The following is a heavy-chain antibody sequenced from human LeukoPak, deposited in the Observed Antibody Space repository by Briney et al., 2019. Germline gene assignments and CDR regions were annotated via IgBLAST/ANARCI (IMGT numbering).Heavy chain of an antibody. V-gene: IGHV1-69*13. Sequence: SVKVSCKASGGTFSSYAISWVRQAPGQGLEWMGGIIPIFGTANYAQKFQGRVTITADESTSTAYMELSSPRSEDTAVYYCATVGMVRGVTPYYFDYWGQGTLVTVSS. J-gene: IGHJ4*02. CDR2: IIPIFGTA. CDR1: GGTFSSYA. CDR3: ATVGMVRGVTPYYFDY. D-gene: IGHD3-10*01.